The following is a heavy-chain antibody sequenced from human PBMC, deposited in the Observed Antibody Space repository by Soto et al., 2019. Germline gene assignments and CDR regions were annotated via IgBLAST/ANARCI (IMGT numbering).Heavy chain of an antibody. D-gene: IGHD3-22*01. CDR3: ARSTYYYDSSGYYLDY. V-gene: IGHV1-69*01. CDR2: IIPIFGTA. CDR1: GGTFSSYA. J-gene: IGHJ4*02. Sequence: QVQLVQSGAEVKKPGSSVKVSCKASGGTFSSYAISWVRQAPGQGPEWMGGIIPIFGTANYAQKFQGRVTITADESTSTAYMELSSLRSEDTAVYYCARSTYYYDSSGYYLDYWGQGTLVTVSS.